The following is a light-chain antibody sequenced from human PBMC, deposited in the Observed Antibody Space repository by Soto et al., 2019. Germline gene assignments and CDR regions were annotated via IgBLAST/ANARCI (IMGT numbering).Light chain of an antibody. J-gene: IGLJ1*01. CDR2: EVS. V-gene: IGLV2-14*03. Sequence: QCLLTQAACVSGSRGQSLNISCAGTISDLGAHKYLCFYQQNPDKAPKLILYEVSRRPSGVSNRFSGSKSGNTASLTISGLLAEDEADYSCRSYTNTSTPVFGTGTKVTVL. CDR3: RSYTNTSTPV. CDR1: ISDLGAHKY.